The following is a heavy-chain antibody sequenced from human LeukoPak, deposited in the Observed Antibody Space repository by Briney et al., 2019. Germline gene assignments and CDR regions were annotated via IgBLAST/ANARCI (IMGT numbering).Heavy chain of an antibody. CDR1: GFTFSSYG. D-gene: IGHD3-22*01. Sequence: PGRSLRLSCAASGFTFSSYGMHWVRQAPGKGLDWVAAISYDGSNKFYADSVKGRFTISRDNSKNTLYLQMNSLRAEDTAVYYCARGQEYYYDSSAYSKFDYWGQGTLVTVSS. V-gene: IGHV3-30*03. CDR3: ARGQEYYYDSSAYSKFDY. J-gene: IGHJ4*02. CDR2: ISYDGSNK.